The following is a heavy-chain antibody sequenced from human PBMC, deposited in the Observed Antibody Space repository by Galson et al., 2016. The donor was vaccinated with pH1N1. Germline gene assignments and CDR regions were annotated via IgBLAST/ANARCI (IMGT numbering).Heavy chain of an antibody. CDR2: IFPGDSDT. Sequence: QSGAEVKQPGESLKISCKASGYSFSNYWIAWVRQMPGRGLEWMGIIFPGDSDTKYSPSFQGQVTISVDKSITNAYLQLSSLKASDTAMYYCARFNDADSRDNAFDIWGQGTMVTVSS. V-gene: IGHV5-51*03. CDR1: GYSFSNYW. J-gene: IGHJ3*02. CDR3: ARFNDADSRDNAFDI. D-gene: IGHD1-1*01.